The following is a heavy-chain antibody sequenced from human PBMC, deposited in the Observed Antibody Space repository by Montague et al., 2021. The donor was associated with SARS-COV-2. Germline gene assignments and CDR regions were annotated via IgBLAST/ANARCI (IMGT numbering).Heavy chain of an antibody. CDR3: ARSYYDILTAYYTPFDY. J-gene: IGHJ4*02. CDR2: IDWDDDK. D-gene: IGHD3-9*01. CDR1: GFSLGTSGMR. V-gene: IGHV2-70*04. Sequence: PALVTPTQTLTLTCTFSGFSLGTSGMRASWIRQPPGKALEWLARIDWDDDKFYSTSLKTRLTISKDTSKNQVVLTMTNMDPVDTATYYCARSYYDILTAYYTPFDYGGQGTLVTVSS.